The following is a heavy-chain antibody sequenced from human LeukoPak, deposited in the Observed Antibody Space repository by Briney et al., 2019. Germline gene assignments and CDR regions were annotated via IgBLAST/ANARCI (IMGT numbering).Heavy chain of an antibody. CDR1: GYTFMSHG. D-gene: IGHD3-16*01. J-gene: IGHJ3*02. Sequence: ASVKVSCKAYGYTFMSHGITWVRQAPGQGLEWMGWISGYSSNTNYAQRLQGRVTMTTDTSTNTAYMELRSLISDDTAVYYCARATGTWGHDGFDIWGQGTMVTVSS. V-gene: IGHV1-18*01. CDR2: ISGYSSNT. CDR3: ARATGTWGHDGFDI.